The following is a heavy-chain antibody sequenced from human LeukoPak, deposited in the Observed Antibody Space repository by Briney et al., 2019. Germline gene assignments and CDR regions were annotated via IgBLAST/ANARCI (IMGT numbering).Heavy chain of an antibody. J-gene: IGHJ4*02. CDR2: ISGSGGST. V-gene: IGHV3-23*01. CDR3: AKDRYLRTFYYDSSGYHEFDY. Sequence: GGSLRLSCAASGFTFSSYAMSWVRQAPGKGLVWVSAISGSGGSTYYADSVKGRFTISRDNSKNTLYLQMNSLRAEDTAVYYCAKDRYLRTFYYDSSGYHEFDYWGQGTLVTVSS. D-gene: IGHD3-22*01. CDR1: GFTFSSYA.